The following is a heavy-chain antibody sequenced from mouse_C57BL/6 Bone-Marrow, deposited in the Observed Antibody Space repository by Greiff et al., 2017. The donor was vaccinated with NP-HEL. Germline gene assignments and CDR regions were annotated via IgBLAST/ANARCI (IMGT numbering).Heavy chain of an antibody. CDR1: GYSITSGYY. Sequence: VQLQQSGPGLVKPSQSLSLTCSVTGYSITSGYYWNWIRQFPGNKLEWMGYIRYDGSNNYNSSLKNRIPITRDTSTNQVFLKFNSVTTEDTATYYCARAPPFITTVVATDYWGQGTTLTVSS. J-gene: IGHJ2*01. CDR3: ARAPPFITTVVATDY. V-gene: IGHV3-6*01. CDR2: IRYDGSN. D-gene: IGHD1-1*01.